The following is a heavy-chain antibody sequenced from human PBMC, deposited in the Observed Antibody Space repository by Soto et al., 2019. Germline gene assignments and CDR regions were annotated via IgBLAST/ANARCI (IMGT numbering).Heavy chain of an antibody. CDR3: ARGSRPQRGYSGYDFFDY. J-gene: IGHJ4*02. D-gene: IGHD5-12*01. Sequence: SVKVSCKASGGTFSSYAISWVRQAPGQGLEWMGGIIPIFGTANYAQKFQGRVTITADESTSTAYMELSSLRSEDTAVYYCARGSRPQRGYSGYDFFDYWGQGTLVTVSS. CDR1: GGTFSSYA. CDR2: IIPIFGTA. V-gene: IGHV1-69*13.